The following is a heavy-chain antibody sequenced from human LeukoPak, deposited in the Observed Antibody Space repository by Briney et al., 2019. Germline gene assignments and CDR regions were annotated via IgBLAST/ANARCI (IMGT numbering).Heavy chain of an antibody. CDR2: MNQDGRDK. CDR1: GFTFSDYE. Sequence: PEGSLRLSCAASGFTFSDYEMNWVRQAPGKGLEWVANMNQDGRDKNYIDSVKGRFTISRDNAKNSLYLQMNSLRAEDTAVYFCAGGSGWIHDYWGQGTLVTVSS. V-gene: IGHV3-7*01. J-gene: IGHJ4*02. CDR3: AGGSGWIHDY. D-gene: IGHD6-19*01.